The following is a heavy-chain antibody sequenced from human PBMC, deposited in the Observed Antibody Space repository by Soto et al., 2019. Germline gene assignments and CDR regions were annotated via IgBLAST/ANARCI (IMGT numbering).Heavy chain of an antibody. CDR3: ARDQTHYYDSSGLDY. CDR2: ISSSGSTI. CDR1: GFTFSDYY. Sequence: GGSLRLSCAASGFTFSDYYMSWIRQAPGKGLEWVSYISSSGSTIYYADSVKGRFTISRDNAKNSLYLRMNSLRAEDTAVYYCARDQTHYYDSSGLDYWGQGTLVTVS. V-gene: IGHV3-11*01. J-gene: IGHJ4*02. D-gene: IGHD3-22*01.